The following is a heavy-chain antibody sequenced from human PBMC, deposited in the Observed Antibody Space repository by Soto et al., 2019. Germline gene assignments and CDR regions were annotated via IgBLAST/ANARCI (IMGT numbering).Heavy chain of an antibody. D-gene: IGHD4-17*01. V-gene: IGHV3-23*01. CDR3: NGDYDY. Sequence: GGSLTLSCAPSGFTFSIYSISWVRQAPGKGLEWVSDISGSGGSTYHADSVKGRFTISRDNTTNTLYLQMNSLRAEDTAVYYCNGDYDYWGQGTLVTVSS. CDR2: ISGSGGST. CDR1: GFTFSIYS. J-gene: IGHJ4*02.